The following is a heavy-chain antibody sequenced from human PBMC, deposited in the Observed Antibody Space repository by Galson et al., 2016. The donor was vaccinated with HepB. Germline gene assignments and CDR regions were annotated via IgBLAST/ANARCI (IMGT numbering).Heavy chain of an antibody. D-gene: IGHD3-9*01. CDR1: GFSFSTYD. J-gene: IGHJ6*02. Sequence: SLRLSCAGSGFSFSTYDMHWVRQATGKGLEWVSAIGSDGGTYYSGSVKGRFTISRDNAKNSLYLQMDSLRDGDTAVYYCARIFYDRLTRDYYGMDVWGQGTMVIVSS. CDR3: ARIFYDRLTRDYYGMDV. CDR2: IGSDGGT. V-gene: IGHV3-13*04.